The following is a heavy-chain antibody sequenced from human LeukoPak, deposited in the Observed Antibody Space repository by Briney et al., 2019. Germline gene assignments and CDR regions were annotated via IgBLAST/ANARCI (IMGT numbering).Heavy chain of an antibody. CDR2: IIPIFGTA. V-gene: IGHV1-69*13. J-gene: IGHJ3*02. CDR3: ASPNYTYYYDSSGPSGAFDI. D-gene: IGHD3-22*01. Sequence: SVKVSCKASGGTFSSYAISWVRQAPGEALEWMGGIIPIFGTANYAQKFQGRVTITADESTSTAYMELSSLRSEDTAVYYCASPNYTYYYDSSGPSGAFDIWGQGTMVTVSS. CDR1: GGTFSSYA.